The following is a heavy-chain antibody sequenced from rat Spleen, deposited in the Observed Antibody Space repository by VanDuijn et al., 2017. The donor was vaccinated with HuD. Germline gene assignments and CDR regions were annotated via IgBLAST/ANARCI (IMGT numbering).Heavy chain of an antibody. CDR3: ARSDYDGTYYYGWFAY. J-gene: IGHJ3*01. CDR1: GYSITSNY. CDR2: IQYSGNT. V-gene: IGHV3-1*01. D-gene: IGHD1-12*02. Sequence: VQLQESGPGLVKPSQSLSLTCSVTGYSITSNYWAWIRKFPGNRMEWMGYIQYSGNTGYKPSLRSRISITRDTSKNQFFLQLNSVTTEDTATYYCARSDYDGTYYYGWFAYWGQGTLVTVSS.